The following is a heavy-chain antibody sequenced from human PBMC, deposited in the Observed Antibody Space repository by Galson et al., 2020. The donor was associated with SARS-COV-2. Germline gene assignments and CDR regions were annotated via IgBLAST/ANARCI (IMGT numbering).Heavy chain of an antibody. CDR1: GGSLSGSY. CDR3: ARNPSGPMDYDY. V-gene: IGHV4-34*01. CDR2: TDHSGHA. J-gene: IGHJ4*02. Sequence: SETLSLTCGVYGGSLSGSYWAWIRQSPGKGLEWHGDTDHSGHANCKSSLQSRVTISIDTSNNQFSLRLTSVTAADTAVYYCARNPSGPMDYDYWGQGTLVTVSS.